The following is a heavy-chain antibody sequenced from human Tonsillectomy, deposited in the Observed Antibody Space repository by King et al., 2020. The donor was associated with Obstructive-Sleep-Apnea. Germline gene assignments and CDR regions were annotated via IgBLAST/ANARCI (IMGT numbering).Heavy chain of an antibody. CDR2: ISAYNGNT. J-gene: IGHJ6*02. V-gene: IGHV1-18*01. CDR1: GYTFTNYG. CDR3: ARERMKLLWFGDFYYGMDV. D-gene: IGHD3-10*01. Sequence: VQLVQSGAEVKKPGASVKVSCKASGYTFTNYGISWVRQAPGQGLEWMGWISAYNGNTKYAQKLQGRVTMTTDTSTSTAYMELRSLRSDDTAVYYCARERMKLLWFGDFYYGMDVWGQGTTVTVSS.